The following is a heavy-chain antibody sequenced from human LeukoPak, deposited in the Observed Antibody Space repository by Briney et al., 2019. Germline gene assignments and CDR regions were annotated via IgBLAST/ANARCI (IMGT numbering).Heavy chain of an antibody. Sequence: PGGSLRLSCAASGFSFSSYGMHWVRQAPGKGLEWVAFIRYDGTNKYYGDSVKGRFTISRDNSKNTLNLQMNSLRAEDTALYYCVSSAHDYWGQGTLVTVSS. CDR2: IRYDGTNK. CDR3: VSSAHDY. V-gene: IGHV3-30*02. J-gene: IGHJ4*02. CDR1: GFSFSSYG.